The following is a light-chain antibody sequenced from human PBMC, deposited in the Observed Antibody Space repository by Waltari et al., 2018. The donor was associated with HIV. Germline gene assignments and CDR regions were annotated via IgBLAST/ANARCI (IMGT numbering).Light chain of an antibody. Sequence: SYVLTQPPSVPVATGKTARITCGGDNIVSKSVNWYPKQPGQAPVRVSYHDTDRPSGIPDRFSGSNSEDTATLTIRRVEAGDEADYFCQVWDTNTDQYVIFGGGTNLAV. V-gene: IGLV3-21*01. J-gene: IGLJ2*01. CDR1: NIVSKS. CDR3: QVWDTNTDQYVI. CDR2: HDT.